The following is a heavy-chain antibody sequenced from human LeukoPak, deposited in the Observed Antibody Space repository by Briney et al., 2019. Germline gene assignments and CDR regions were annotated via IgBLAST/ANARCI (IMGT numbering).Heavy chain of an antibody. J-gene: IGHJ5*02. Sequence: PSETLSLTCAVYGGSFSGYYWSGSRQPPGKGLEWIGEINHSGSTNYNPSLKSRVTISVDTSKNQFSLKLSSVTAADTAVYYCARSRLYCSGGSCYLSNWFDPWGQGTLVTVSS. V-gene: IGHV4-34*01. D-gene: IGHD2-15*01. CDR3: ARSRLYCSGGSCYLSNWFDP. CDR2: INHSGST. CDR1: GGSFSGYY.